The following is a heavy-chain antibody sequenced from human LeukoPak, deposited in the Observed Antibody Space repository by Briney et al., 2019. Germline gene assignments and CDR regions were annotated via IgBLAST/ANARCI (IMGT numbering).Heavy chain of an antibody. CDR2: IYHSGST. Sequence: PSETLSLTCTVSGGSISSGGYYWSCIRQPPGKGLEWIGYIYHSGSTYYNPSLKSRVTISVDRSKNQFSLKLSSVTAADTAVYYCARDARHYYMDVWGKGTTVTVSS. CDR3: ARDARHYYMDV. V-gene: IGHV4-30-2*01. CDR1: GGSISSGGYY. J-gene: IGHJ6*03. D-gene: IGHD2-15*01.